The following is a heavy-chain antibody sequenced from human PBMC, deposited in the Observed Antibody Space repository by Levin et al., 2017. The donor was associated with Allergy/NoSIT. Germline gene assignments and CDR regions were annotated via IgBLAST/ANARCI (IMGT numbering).Heavy chain of an antibody. J-gene: IGHJ4*02. D-gene: IGHD5/OR15-5a*01. CDR1: GFTFSSYG. CDR3: AKEIYEPGGEEFDY. V-gene: IGHV3-30*18. CDR2: ISYDGSNK. Sequence: PGGSLRLSCAASGFTFSSYGMHWVRQAPGKGLEWVAVISYDGSNKYYADSVKGRFTISRDNSKNTLYLQMNSLRAEDTAVYYCAKEIYEPGGEEFDYWGQGTLVTVSS.